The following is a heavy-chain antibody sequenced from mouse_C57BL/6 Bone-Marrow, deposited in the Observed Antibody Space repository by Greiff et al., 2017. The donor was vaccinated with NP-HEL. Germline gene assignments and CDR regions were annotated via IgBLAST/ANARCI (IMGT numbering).Heavy chain of an antibody. CDR3: TRGYGSSYVPYYYAMDY. D-gene: IGHD1-1*01. CDR2: IDPETGGT. CDR1: GYTFTDYE. Sequence: QVQLQQSGAELVRPGASVTLSCKASGYTFTDYEMHWVKQTPVHGLEWIGAIDPETGGTAYNQKFKGKAILTADKSSSTAYMELRSLTSEDSAVYYCTRGYGSSYVPYYYAMDYWGQGTSVTVSS. J-gene: IGHJ4*01. V-gene: IGHV1-15*01.